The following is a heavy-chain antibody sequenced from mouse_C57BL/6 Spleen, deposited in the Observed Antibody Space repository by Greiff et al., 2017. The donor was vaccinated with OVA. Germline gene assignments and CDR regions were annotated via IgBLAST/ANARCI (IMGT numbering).Heavy chain of an antibody. V-gene: IGHV1-26*01. CDR2: INPNNGGT. CDR1: GYTFTDYY. CDR3: ARGVYSKRAMDY. Sequence: EVQLQQSGPELVKPGASVKISCKASGYTFTDYYMNWVKQSHGKSLEWIGDINPNNGGTSYNQKFKGKATLTVDKSSSTAYMELRSLTSEDSAVYYCARGVYSKRAMDYWGQGTSVTVSS. D-gene: IGHD2-5*01. J-gene: IGHJ4*01.